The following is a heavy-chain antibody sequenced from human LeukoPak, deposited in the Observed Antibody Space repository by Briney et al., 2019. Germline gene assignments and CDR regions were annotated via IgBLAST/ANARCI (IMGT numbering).Heavy chain of an antibody. CDR1: GGSINNYY. CDR2: IYYSGST. D-gene: IGHD3-22*01. J-gene: IGHJ3*02. V-gene: IGHV4-59*01. CDR3: ARDRDSSGYQYNAFDI. Sequence: SETLSLTCTVSGGSINNYYWSWIRQPPGKGLEWIGCIYYSGSTNYNPSLKSRVTISVDTSKNQFSLKLSSVTAADTAVYYCARDRDSSGYQYNAFDIWGQGTMVTVSS.